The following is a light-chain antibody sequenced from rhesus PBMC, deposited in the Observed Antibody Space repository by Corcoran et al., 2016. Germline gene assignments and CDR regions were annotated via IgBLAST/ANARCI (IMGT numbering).Light chain of an antibody. CDR1: QDIIND. CDR3: QHYSSAPLA. V-gene: IGKV1S8*01. Sequence: DIQMTQSPSPLSASAGDRVAITCRASQDIINDLAWYQQKLGETPKLLIFGSSSLLSGIASRFGGCGSGTDLTLTISSLRSEGFATYFCQHYSSAPLAFGQGAKVEIK. CDR2: GSS. J-gene: IGKJ1*01.